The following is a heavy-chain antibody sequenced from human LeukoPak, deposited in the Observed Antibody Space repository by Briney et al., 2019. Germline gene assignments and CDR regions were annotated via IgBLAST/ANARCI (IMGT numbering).Heavy chain of an antibody. CDR1: GGSINDYY. J-gene: IGHJ6*02. CDR3: ARVSVVYGMDV. CDR2: MYYTGST. V-gene: IGHV4-59*01. Sequence: SETLSLTCTVSGGSINDYYWSWIRQPPGKGLEWIGYMYYTGSTNYNPSPKSRVTMSVDTSKTRFFLKLTSVTAADTALYYCARVSVVYGMDVWGQGTAVTVS.